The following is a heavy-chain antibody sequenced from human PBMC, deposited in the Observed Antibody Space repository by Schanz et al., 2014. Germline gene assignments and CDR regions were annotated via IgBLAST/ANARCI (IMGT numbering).Heavy chain of an antibody. D-gene: IGHD1-26*01. CDR2: INTGSNYI. CDR3: ARNRGSGGQNWYFDL. J-gene: IGHJ2*01. Sequence: QVPLLESGGGLVEPGGSLRLSCAASGFSFSDYYMSWIRQAPGKGLEWISFINTGSNYINYADSVKGRFTISRDNTKNSLFLQLNSLRADDTAVYYCARNRGSGGQNWYFDLWSRGSLDTGSS. V-gene: IGHV3-11*03. CDR1: GFSFSDYY.